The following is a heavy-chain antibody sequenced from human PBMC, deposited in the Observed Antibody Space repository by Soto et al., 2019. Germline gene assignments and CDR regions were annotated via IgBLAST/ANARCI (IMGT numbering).Heavy chain of an antibody. V-gene: IGHV4-59*08. CDR2: IYYSGST. Sequence: SETLSLTCTVSGGSISSYYWSWIRQPPGKGLEWIGYIYYSGSTNYNPSLKSRVTISVDTSKNQFSLKLSSVTAADTAVYYCARQGRYNWFDPWGQGTLVTSPQ. CDR1: GGSISSYY. CDR3: ARQGRYNWFDP. J-gene: IGHJ5*02.